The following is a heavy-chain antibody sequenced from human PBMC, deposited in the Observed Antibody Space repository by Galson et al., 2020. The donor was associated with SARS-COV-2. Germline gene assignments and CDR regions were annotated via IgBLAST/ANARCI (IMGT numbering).Heavy chain of an antibody. V-gene: IGHV1-46*01. CDR2: IDPSGGTT. CDR3: ARGTTVAGTANFDY. Sequence: GESLKISCKASGYTFTSYYLHWVRQAPGQGLEWMGIIDPSGGTTRYAQKFQGRVTMTRDTSTSTVYMELSSLRSEDTAVYYCARGTTVAGTANFDYWGQGTLVAVSS. CDR1: GYTFTSYY. J-gene: IGHJ4*02. D-gene: IGHD6-19*01.